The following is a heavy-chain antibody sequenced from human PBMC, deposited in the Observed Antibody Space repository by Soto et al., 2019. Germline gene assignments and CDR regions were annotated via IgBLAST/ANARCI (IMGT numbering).Heavy chain of an antibody. CDR2: ISSSSSTI. J-gene: IGHJ5*02. CDR3: ASELAALNWFDP. CDR1: GFTFSSYS. Sequence: GGSLRLSCAASGFTFSSYSMNWVRQAPGKGLEWVSYISSSSSTIYYADSVKGRFTISRDNAKNSLYLQMNSLRDEDTAVYCCASELAALNWFDPWGQGTLVTVSS. D-gene: IGHD1-1*01. V-gene: IGHV3-48*02.